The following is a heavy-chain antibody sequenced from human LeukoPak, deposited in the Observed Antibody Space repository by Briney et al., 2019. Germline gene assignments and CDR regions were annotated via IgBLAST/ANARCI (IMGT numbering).Heavy chain of an antibody. CDR3: ARFQGAYWYFDL. V-gene: IGHV3-66*01. J-gene: IGHJ2*01. CDR1: GFTVSSNY. CDR2: IYSGGST. D-gene: IGHD3-16*01. Sequence: GGSLRLSCAASGFTVSSNYMSWVRQAPGKGLEWVSVIYSGGSTYYADSVKGRFTITRDNSKNTLYLQMNSLRAEDTAVYYCARFQGAYWYFDLWGRGTLVTVSS.